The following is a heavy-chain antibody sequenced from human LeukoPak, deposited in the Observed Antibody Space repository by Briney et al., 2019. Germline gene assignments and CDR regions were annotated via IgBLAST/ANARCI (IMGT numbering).Heavy chain of an antibody. CDR3: ANGNRCTSPNCLGYYYFYMDV. CDR1: GFTFSNYA. CDR2: FSGSGGTT. Sequence: GGSLRLSCAASGFTFSNYAMNWVRQAPGRGLEWVSGFSGSGGTTYYADSVKGRFTISRDNSKNTLYLQMNSLRVEDTAVYYCANGNRCTSPNCLGYYYFYMDVWGKGTTVTVSS. J-gene: IGHJ6*03. D-gene: IGHD2-8*01. V-gene: IGHV3-23*01.